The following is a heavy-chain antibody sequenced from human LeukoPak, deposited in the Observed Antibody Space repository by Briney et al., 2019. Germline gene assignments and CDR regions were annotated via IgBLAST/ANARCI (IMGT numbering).Heavy chain of an antibody. J-gene: IGHJ4*02. Sequence: GGSLRLSCAASGFIFSSYVMNWVRQAPGKGLEWVSGISGSGSTTYYADSVKGRFTISRDNSKNTVYLQMNSLRAEDTAVYYCAKDDSSGYHPLGVDYWGQGTLVTVSS. CDR1: GFIFSSYV. V-gene: IGHV3-23*01. CDR2: ISGSGSTT. D-gene: IGHD3-22*01. CDR3: AKDDSSGYHPLGVDY.